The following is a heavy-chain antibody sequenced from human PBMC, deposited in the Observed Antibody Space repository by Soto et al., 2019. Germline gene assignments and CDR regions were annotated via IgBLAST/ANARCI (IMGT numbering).Heavy chain of an antibody. V-gene: IGHV3-23*01. D-gene: IGHD1-26*01. Sequence: EVQLLESGGGLAQPGGSLRLSCAASGFAFSSSAMAWIRQTPGKGLQWVSAITVAGGGIYYADSVKGRFTISRDKSKKTRDLQMNSRSAEDTAQYFCAKWPPSPKMGVTSHWGQGTLVTVSS. CDR3: AKWPPSPKMGVTSH. J-gene: IGHJ4*02. CDR2: ITVAGGGI. CDR1: GFAFSSSA.